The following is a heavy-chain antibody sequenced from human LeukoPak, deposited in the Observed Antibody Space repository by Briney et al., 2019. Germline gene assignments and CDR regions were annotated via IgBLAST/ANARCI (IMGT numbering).Heavy chain of an antibody. J-gene: IGHJ4*02. CDR3: ASHNYGGYFDY. V-gene: IGHV3-7*01. D-gene: IGHD3-16*01. Sequence: PGGSLRLSCAASGFTFSSYGMHWVRQAPGKGLEWVANIKQDGSEKYYVDSVKGRFTISRDNAKNSLYLQLNSLRAEDTAVYYCASHNYGGYFDYWGQGTLVTVSS. CDR2: IKQDGSEK. CDR1: GFTFSSYG.